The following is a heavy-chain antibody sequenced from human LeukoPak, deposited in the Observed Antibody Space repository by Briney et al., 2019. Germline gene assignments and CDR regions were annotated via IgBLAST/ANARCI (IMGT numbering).Heavy chain of an antibody. D-gene: IGHD4-17*01. CDR1: GITFSNAW. Sequence: GGSLRLSCAASGITFSNAWMTWVRQAPGKGLEWVAVISYDGSNKYYADSVKGRFTISRDNSKNTLYLQMNSLRAEDTAVYYCARETGSAVGSTDFDYWGQGTLVTVSS. CDR2: ISYDGSNK. J-gene: IGHJ4*02. V-gene: IGHV3-30-3*01. CDR3: ARETGSAVGSTDFDY.